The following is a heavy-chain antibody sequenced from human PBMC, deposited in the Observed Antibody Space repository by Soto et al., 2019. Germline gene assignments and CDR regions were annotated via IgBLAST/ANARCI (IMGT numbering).Heavy chain of an antibody. CDR1: GFTFSSYG. D-gene: IGHD6-13*01. J-gene: IGHJ6*02. Sequence: GGSLRLSCAASGFTFSSYGMHWVRQAPGKGLEWVAVIWYDGSNKYYADSVKGRFTISRDNSKNTLYLQMNSLRAEDTAVYYCARDLEQQLGFPVDDDFLDLYGMDVWGQGTTVTVSS. V-gene: IGHV3-33*01. CDR3: ARDLEQQLGFPVDDDFLDLYGMDV. CDR2: IWYDGSNK.